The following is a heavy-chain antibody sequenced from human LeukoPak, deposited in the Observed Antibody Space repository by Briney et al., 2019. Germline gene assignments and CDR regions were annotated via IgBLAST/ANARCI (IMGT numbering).Heavy chain of an antibody. CDR1: GSTVSSNY. J-gene: IGHJ3*02. D-gene: IGHD5-24*01. CDR2: IYSDGNA. Sequence: GGSLRLSCAVSGSTVSSNYMSWVRQTPGKGLEWVSVIYSDGNAYYADSVRGRFTISRDNSKNTLYLQMNSLRAEDTAVYYCARVKRDGFNSDAFDIWGQGTMVTVSS. V-gene: IGHV3-53*01. CDR3: ARVKRDGFNSDAFDI.